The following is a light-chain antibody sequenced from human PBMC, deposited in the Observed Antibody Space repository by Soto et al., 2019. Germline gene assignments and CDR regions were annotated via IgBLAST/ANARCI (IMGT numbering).Light chain of an antibody. V-gene: IGLV2-14*01. CDR2: EVS. J-gene: IGLJ1*01. CDR3: SSYAATNNYV. Sequence: QSVLTQPASVSGSPGQSITISCTGTSSDVGGYDSVSWYQQHPGKAPKLMIHEVSIRPSGVSNRFSGSKSGNTASLTISGLQAEDEADYYCSSYAATNNYVFGSGTKVTVL. CDR1: SSDVGGYDS.